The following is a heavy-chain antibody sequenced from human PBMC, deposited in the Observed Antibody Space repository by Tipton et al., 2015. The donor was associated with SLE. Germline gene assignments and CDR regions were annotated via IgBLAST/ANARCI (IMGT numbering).Heavy chain of an antibody. D-gene: IGHD3-10*01. CDR3: AALRFDSGSGSYPY. CDR2: IKEDGINK. Sequence: SLRLSCAVSGGFFVSSNYMSWGRQAPGKGLEWVANIKEDGINKYYVDSVKGRFTISRDNAKNSLYLQMNSLRAEETAVYYCAALRFDSGSGSYPYWGQGTMVTVSS. V-gene: IGHV3-7*01. J-gene: IGHJ4*02. CDR1: GGFFVSSNY.